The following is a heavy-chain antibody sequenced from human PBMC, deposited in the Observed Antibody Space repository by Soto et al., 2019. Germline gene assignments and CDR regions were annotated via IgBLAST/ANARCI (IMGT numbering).Heavy chain of an antibody. D-gene: IGHD2-15*01. CDR1: GYTFTGYY. J-gene: IGHJ1*01. CDR3: ARGKDIVVVVAATQAEYFQH. CDR2: INPNSGGT. Sequence: ASVKVSCKASGYTFTGYYMHWVRQAPGQGLEWMGWINPNSGGTNYAQKFQGWVTMTRDTSISTAYMELSRLRSDDTAVYYCARGKDIVVVVAATQAEYFQHWGQGTLVTVSS. V-gene: IGHV1-2*04.